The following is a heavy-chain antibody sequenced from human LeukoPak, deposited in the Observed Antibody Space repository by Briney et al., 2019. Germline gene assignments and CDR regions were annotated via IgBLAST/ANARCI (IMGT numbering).Heavy chain of an antibody. CDR3: ARGGFLESGYYYYMDV. D-gene: IGHD3-3*01. CDR1: GYSFVGYG. J-gene: IGHJ6*03. V-gene: IGHV1-69*13. Sequence: GASVKVTCKASGYSFVGYGITWVRQAPGQGLEWMGGIIPIFGTANYAQKFQGRVTITADESTSTAYMELSSLRSEDTAVYYCARGGFLESGYYYYMDVWGKGTTVTVSS. CDR2: IIPIFGTA.